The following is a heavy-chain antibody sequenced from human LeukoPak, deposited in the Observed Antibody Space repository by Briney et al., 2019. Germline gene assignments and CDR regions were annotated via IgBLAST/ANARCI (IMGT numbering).Heavy chain of an antibody. J-gene: IGHJ5*02. V-gene: IGHV3-21*01. CDR2: ISSDYI. D-gene: IGHD2-15*01. CDR1: GFTFSFYT. CDR3: ARAPGGPRPGNWFDP. Sequence: GGSLRLSCAVSGFTFSFYTINWVRQTPGKGLEWVSSISSDYIYYAESVRGRFTVSRDNAKNSLYLQMNSLSAEDTAIYYCARAPGGPRPGNWFDPWGQGTLDTVSS.